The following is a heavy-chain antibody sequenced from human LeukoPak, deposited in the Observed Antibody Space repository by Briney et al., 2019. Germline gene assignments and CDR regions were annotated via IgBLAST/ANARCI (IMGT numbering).Heavy chain of an antibody. D-gene: IGHD5-18*01. CDR1: GFTFSSYA. CDR3: ARSVDTAYYYGMDV. V-gene: IGHV3-30*04. J-gene: IGHJ6*02. Sequence: GALRLSCAASGFTFSSYAMHWVRQAPGKGLEWVAVISYDGSNKYYADSVKGRFTISRDNSKNTLYLQMNSLRAEDTAVYYCARSVDTAYYYGMDVWGQGTTVTVSS. CDR2: ISYDGSNK.